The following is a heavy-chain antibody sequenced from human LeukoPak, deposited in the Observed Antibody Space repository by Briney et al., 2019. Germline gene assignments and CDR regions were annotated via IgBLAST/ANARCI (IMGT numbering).Heavy chain of an antibody. D-gene: IGHD6-19*01. CDR2: IIPNSGGT. Sequence: ASVKVSCKASGYTFTGYYMDWVRQAPGQGLEWMGWIIPNSGGTNYAQKFQGRVTMTRDTSISTAYMELSRLRSDDTAVYYCARDRVGYSSGWFDYWGQGTLVTVSS. CDR3: ARDRVGYSSGWFDY. CDR1: GYTFTGYY. V-gene: IGHV1-2*02. J-gene: IGHJ4*02.